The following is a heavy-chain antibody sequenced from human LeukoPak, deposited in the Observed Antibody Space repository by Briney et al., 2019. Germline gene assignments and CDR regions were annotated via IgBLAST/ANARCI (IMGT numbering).Heavy chain of an antibody. CDR3: ARDHSSGWYSDYFDY. CDR2: ISYDESNK. V-gene: IGHV3-30*03. J-gene: IGHJ4*02. Sequence: PGRSLRLSCAASGFTFSSYGMHWVRQAPGKGLEWVAVISYDESNKYYADSVKGRFTISRDNSKNTLYLQMNSLRDEDTAVYYCARDHSSGWYSDYFDYWGQGTLVTVSS. CDR1: GFTFSSYG. D-gene: IGHD6-19*01.